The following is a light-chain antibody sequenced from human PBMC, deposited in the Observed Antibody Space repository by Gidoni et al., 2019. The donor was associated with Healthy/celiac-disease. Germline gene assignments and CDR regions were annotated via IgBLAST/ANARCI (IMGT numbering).Light chain of an antibody. J-gene: IGLJ3*02. CDR3: SSYTSSSWV. Sequence: QPALTQPASESASPGQSITISCTETRSDVGGYTSVSWYKQHPGNAPKLMIYDVSNRPSGVSNRFSGSKSGNTASLTISGLQAEDEADYYCSSYTSSSWVFGGGTKLTVL. CDR2: DVS. CDR1: RSDVGGYTS. V-gene: IGLV2-14*01.